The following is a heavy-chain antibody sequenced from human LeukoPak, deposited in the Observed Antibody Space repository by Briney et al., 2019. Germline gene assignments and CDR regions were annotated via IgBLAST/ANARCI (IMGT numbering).Heavy chain of an antibody. CDR1: GFTFSSYW. CDR2: IKQDGSEK. D-gene: IGHD2-2*01. J-gene: IGHJ6*03. CDR3: ARVGAHIVVVPAAIHYYYYYYMDV. Sequence: GGSLRLSCAASGFTFSSYWMSWVRQAPGKGLEWVANIKQDGSEKYYVDSVKGRFTISRDNAKNSLYLQMNSLRAEDTAVYYCARVGAHIVVVPAAIHYYYYYYMDVWGKGTTVTVSS. V-gene: IGHV3-7*01.